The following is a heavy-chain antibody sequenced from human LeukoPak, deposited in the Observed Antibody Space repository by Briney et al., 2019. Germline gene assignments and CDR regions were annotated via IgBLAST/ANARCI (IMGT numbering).Heavy chain of an antibody. CDR3: AKTPLYYYDSSGYYDY. D-gene: IGHD3-22*01. Sequence: GGSLRLSCAASGLTFDDYAMHWVRQAPGKGLEWVSGISWNSGSIGYADSVKGRFTISRDNAKNSLYLQMNSLRAEDTALYYCAKTPLYYYDSSGYYDYWGQGTLVTVSS. CDR1: GLTFDDYA. V-gene: IGHV3-9*01. J-gene: IGHJ4*02. CDR2: ISWNSGSI.